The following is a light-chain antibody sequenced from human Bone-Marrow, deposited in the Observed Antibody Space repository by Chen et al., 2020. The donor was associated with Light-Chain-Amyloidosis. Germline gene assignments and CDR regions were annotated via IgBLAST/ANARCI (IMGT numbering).Light chain of an antibody. CDR2: ATS. V-gene: IGKV1-12*01. CDR1: QDVASG. CDR3: QKYNNAPRIT. J-gene: IGKJ5*01. Sequence: DIQMTQSPSSVSASIGDRVTITCRASQDVASGVAWYQQKPGRAPKLLMYATSVLQSGVSLRFSGSGSGTDFSLTITSLQPEDVATYYCQKYNNAPRITFGQGTRLEIK.